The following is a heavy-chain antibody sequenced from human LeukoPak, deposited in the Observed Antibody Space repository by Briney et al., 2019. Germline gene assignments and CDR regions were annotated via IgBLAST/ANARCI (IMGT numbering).Heavy chain of an antibody. V-gene: IGHV3-30-3*01. CDR1: GFTFSSYA. J-gene: IGHJ4*02. CDR3: AKELDGYFDY. CDR2: ISYDGSNK. Sequence: GGSLRLSCAASGFTFSSYAMHWVRQAPGKGLEWVAVISYDGSNKYYADSVKGRFTISRDNSKNTLYLQMNSLRAEDTAVYYCAKELDGYFDYWGQGTLVTVSS. D-gene: IGHD3/OR15-3a*01.